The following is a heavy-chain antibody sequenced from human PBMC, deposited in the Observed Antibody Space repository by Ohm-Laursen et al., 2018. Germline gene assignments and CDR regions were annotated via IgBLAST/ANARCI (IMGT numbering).Heavy chain of an antibody. D-gene: IGHD5-18*01. CDR2: ISSSSSYI. V-gene: IGHV3-21*01. Sequence: SLRLSCAASGFTFSSYSMNWVRQAPGKGLELVSSISSSSSYIYYADSVKGRFTISRDNAKNSLYLQMNSLRAEDTAVYYCTTGHTAMVPDYWGQGTLVTVSS. CDR3: TTGHTAMVPDY. CDR1: GFTFSSYS. J-gene: IGHJ4*02.